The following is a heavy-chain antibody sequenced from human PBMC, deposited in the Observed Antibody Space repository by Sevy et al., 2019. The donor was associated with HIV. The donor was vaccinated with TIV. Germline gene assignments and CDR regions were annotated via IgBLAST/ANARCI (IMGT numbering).Heavy chain of an antibody. CDR3: ARDLYLSYYDSSGYSTGYYYYGMDV. J-gene: IGHJ6*02. D-gene: IGHD3-22*01. Sequence: SETLSLTCTVSGGSISSYYRSWIRQPPGKGLEWIGYIYYSGSTNYNPSLKSRVTISVDTSKNQFSLKLSSVTAADTAVYYCARDLYLSYYDSSGYSTGYYYYGMDVWGQGTTVTVSS. CDR1: GGSISSYY. V-gene: IGHV4-59*01. CDR2: IYYSGST.